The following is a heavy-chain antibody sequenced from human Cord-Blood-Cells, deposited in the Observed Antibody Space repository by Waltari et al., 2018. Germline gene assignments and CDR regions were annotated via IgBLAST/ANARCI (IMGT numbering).Heavy chain of an antibody. CDR1: GFTFSSYW. D-gene: IGHD4-17*01. CDR3: ARVPYGDYVDY. J-gene: IGHJ4*02. Sequence: EVQLVESGGGLVQPGGSLRLSCAASGFTFSSYWMHWVRQAPGKGLVVVLMIKGVGSSASSAASVKGRFTNSRENAKNKLYLQMNSLRAEETAVYYCARVPYGDYVDYWGQGTLVTVSS. V-gene: IGHV3-74*01. CDR2: KGVGSSA.